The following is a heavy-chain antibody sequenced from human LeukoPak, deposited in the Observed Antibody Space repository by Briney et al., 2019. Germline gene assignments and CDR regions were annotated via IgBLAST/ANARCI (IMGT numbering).Heavy chain of an antibody. D-gene: IGHD1-26*01. Sequence: GGSLRLSCAASGFTFSSYAMSWVRQAPGKGLEWVSAISGSGGSTYYADSVKGRFTISRDNAKNSLYLQMNSLRAEDTAVYYCASAAYSGSYYVRWGQGTLVTVSS. CDR3: ASAAYSGSYYVR. V-gene: IGHV3-23*01. CDR2: ISGSGGST. J-gene: IGHJ4*02. CDR1: GFTFSSYA.